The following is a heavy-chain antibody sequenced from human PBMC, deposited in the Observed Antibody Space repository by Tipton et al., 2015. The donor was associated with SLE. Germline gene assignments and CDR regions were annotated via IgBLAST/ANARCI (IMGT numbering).Heavy chain of an antibody. D-gene: IGHD3-10*01. CDR3: ARSGFYHRADAFDI. CDR1: GGSFSGYY. CDR2: INHSGST. V-gene: IGHV4-34*01. Sequence: TLSLTCAVYGGSFSGYYWSWIRQPPGKGLEWIGEINHSGSTNYNPSLKSRVTISVDTSKNQFSLKVTSVTAADTAVYYCARSGFYHRADAFDIWGQGTMVTVSS. J-gene: IGHJ3*02.